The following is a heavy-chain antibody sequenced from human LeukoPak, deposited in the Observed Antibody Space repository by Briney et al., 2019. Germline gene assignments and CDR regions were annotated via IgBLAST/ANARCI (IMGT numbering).Heavy chain of an antibody. Sequence: ASVKVSCKASGYTFTSYGISWVRQAPGQGLEWMGWISAYNGNTNYAQKLQDGVTMTTDTSTSTAYMELRSLRSDDTAVYYCARDSVPYYYDSSGFDYGGQGTLVPVSS. CDR3: ARDSVPYYYDSSGFDY. V-gene: IGHV1-18*01. J-gene: IGHJ4*02. D-gene: IGHD3-22*01. CDR2: ISAYNGNT. CDR1: GYTFTSYG.